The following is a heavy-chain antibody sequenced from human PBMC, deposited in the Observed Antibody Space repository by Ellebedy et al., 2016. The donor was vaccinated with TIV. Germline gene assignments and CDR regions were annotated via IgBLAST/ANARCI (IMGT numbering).Heavy chain of an antibody. J-gene: IGHJ4*02. CDR3: ARRSRGPSYYFDY. V-gene: IGHV3-7*01. CDR2: INEDGSDR. CDR1: GFTFSSHW. D-gene: IGHD3-10*01. Sequence: GESLKISCAASGFTFSSHWMNWVRQAPGKGLEWVANINEDGSDRYYVDSVKGRFTISRDNAKNSLYLQLSSLRAEDTAVYYCARRSRGPSYYFDYWGQGALVTVSS.